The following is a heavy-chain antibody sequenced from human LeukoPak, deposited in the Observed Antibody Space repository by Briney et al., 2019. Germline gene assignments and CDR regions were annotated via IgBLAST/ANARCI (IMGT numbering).Heavy chain of an antibody. CDR3: ARDYGDYVWGSYRS. V-gene: IGHV1-69*05. D-gene: IGHD3-16*02. Sequence: SSVKVSCKASGGTFSSYAISWVRQAPGQGLEWMGGIIPIFGTANYAQKLQGRGTITTDESTSTAYMELSSLRSEDTAVYYCARDYGDYVWGSYRSWGQGTLVTVSS. CDR1: GGTFSSYA. CDR2: IIPIFGTA. J-gene: IGHJ4*02.